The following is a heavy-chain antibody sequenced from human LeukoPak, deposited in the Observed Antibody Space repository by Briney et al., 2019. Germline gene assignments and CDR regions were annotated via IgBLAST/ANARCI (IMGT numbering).Heavy chain of an antibody. CDR3: AREYGDFDY. J-gene: IGHJ4*02. CDR1: GGSISSYY. V-gene: IGHV4-59*12. CDR2: IYYSGST. D-gene: IGHD4-17*01. Sequence: ASETLSLTCTVSGGSISSYYWSWIRQPPGKGLEWIGYIYYSGSTNYNPSLKSRVTMSVDTSKNQFSLKLNSVTAADTAVYYCAREYGDFDYWGRGTLVTVSS.